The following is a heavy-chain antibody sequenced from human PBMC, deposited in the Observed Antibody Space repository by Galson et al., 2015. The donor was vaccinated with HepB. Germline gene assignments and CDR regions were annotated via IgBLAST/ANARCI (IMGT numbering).Heavy chain of an antibody. V-gene: IGHV6-1*01. Sequence: CAISGDSVSSNSAAWNWIRQSPSRGLEWLGRTYYRSKWYNDYAVSVKSRITINPDTSKNQFSLQLNSVTPEDTAVYYCARGHADSSGWWDYYYYMDVWGKGTTVTVSS. J-gene: IGHJ6*03. CDR2: TYYRSKWYN. D-gene: IGHD6-19*01. CDR3: ARGHADSSGWWDYYYYMDV. CDR1: GDSVSSNSAA.